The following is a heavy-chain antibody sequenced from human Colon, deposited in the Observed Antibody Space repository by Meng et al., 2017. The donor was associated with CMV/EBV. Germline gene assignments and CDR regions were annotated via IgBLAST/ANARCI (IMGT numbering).Heavy chain of an antibody. CDR1: GYTFTDYY. CDR2: INSISGDT. J-gene: IGHJ5*02. V-gene: IGHV1-2*02. CDR3: GRDRHLDP. D-gene: IGHD3-3*02. Sequence: QGQLVQSGAEGKKPGAPVKVSCKTSGYTFTDYYIHWVRQAPGQGLEWMGWINSISGDTNYAQKFQGRVTMTRDTSITTAYMELNSLKSDDTAVYYCGRDRHLDPWGQGTLVTVSS.